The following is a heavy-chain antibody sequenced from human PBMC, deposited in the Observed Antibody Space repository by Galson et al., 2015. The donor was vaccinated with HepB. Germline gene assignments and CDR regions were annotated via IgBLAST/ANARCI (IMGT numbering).Heavy chain of an antibody. V-gene: IGHV3-7*03. J-gene: IGHJ4*02. CDR2: IKQDGSEK. CDR3: ARDNGPAALDY. Sequence: SLRLSCAASGFTFSSYWMNWVRQAPGKGLEWVANIKQDGSEKYYVDSVKGRFTISRDNAKNSLYLQMNSLRAEDTAVYYCARDNGPAALDYWGQGTLVTVSS. CDR1: GFTFSSYW. D-gene: IGHD2-2*01.